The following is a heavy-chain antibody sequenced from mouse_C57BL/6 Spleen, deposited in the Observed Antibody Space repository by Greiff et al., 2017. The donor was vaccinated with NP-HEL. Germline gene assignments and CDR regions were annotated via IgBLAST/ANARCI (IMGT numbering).Heavy chain of an antibody. CDR2: IDPSDSYT. CDR1: GYTFTSYW. J-gene: IGHJ3*01. D-gene: IGHD2-3*01. Sequence: QVQLQQPGAELVMPGASVKLSCEASGYTFTSYWMHWVKQRPGQGLEWIGEIDPSDSYTNYNQKFKGKSTLTVDKSSSTAYMQLSSLTSEDSAVYYCARKGDGYLFAYWGQGTLVTVSA. CDR3: ARKGDGYLFAY. V-gene: IGHV1-69*01.